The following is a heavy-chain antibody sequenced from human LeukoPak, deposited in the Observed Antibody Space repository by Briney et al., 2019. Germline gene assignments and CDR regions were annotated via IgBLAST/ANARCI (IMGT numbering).Heavy chain of an antibody. V-gene: IGHV4-39*07. Sequence: PSETLSLTCTVSGGSISSSSYYWGWIRQPPGKGLEWIGSIYYSGSTYYNPSLKSRVTISVDTSKNQFSLKLSSVTAADTAVYYCARAEAAATGHWFDPWGQGTLVTVSS. CDR3: ARAEAAATGHWFDP. J-gene: IGHJ5*02. CDR1: GGSISSSSYY. D-gene: IGHD6-13*01. CDR2: IYYSGST.